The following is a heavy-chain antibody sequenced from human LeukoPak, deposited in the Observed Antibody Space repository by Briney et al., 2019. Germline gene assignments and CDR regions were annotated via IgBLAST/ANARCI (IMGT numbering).Heavy chain of an antibody. V-gene: IGHV3-66*01. CDR2: IYSGGST. CDR1: GFTVSSNY. CDR3: AKDRLVGASFDY. D-gene: IGHD1-26*01. J-gene: IGHJ4*02. Sequence: RAGGSLRLSCAASGFTVSSNYMSWVRQAPGKGLEWVSVIYSGGSTYYADSVKGRFTISRDNSKNTLYLQMNSLRAEDTAVYYCAKDRLVGASFDYWGQGTLVTVSS.